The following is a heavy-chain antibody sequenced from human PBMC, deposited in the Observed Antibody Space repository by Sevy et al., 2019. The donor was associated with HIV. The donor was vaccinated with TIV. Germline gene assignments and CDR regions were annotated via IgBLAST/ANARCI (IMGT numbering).Heavy chain of an antibody. CDR3: AKEVGGADRANDY. J-gene: IGHJ4*02. CDR2: IRYDGSNK. CDR1: GFTFSSYG. D-gene: IGHD1-26*01. V-gene: IGHV3-30*02. Sequence: GGSLRLSCAASGFTFSSYGMHWVRQAPGKGLEWVAFIRYDGSNKYYADSVKGRFTISRDNSKNTLYLQMNSLRAEDTAVYYCAKEVGGADRANDYWDQGTLVTVSS.